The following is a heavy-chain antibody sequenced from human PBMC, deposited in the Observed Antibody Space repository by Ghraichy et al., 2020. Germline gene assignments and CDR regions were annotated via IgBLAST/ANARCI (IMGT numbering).Heavy chain of an antibody. Sequence: GGSLRLSCAASGFTFYTFSFNWVRQAPGKGLEWVAYISTTSSTIYYADSVKGPFTISRDNAKNSLYLQMHSLRDEDTAVYYCARGLVEMASGGYWGQGTLVTVSS. CDR2: ISTTSSTI. CDR1: GFTFYTFS. CDR3: ARGLVEMASGGY. D-gene: IGHD5-24*01. V-gene: IGHV3-48*02. J-gene: IGHJ4*02.